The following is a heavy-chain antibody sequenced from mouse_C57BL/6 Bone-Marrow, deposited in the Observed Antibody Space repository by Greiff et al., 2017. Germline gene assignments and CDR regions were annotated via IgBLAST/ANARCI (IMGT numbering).Heavy chain of an antibody. CDR3: TRVAYWYCDV. CDR1: GYTFTDYE. Sequence: QVQLQQSGAELVRPGASVTLSCKASGYTFTDYEMHWVKQTPVHGLEWIGAIDPETGGTAYNQKFKGKAILTADKSSSTAYMELRSLTSEDSAVYYCTRVAYWYCDVWGTGTTVTVSS. V-gene: IGHV1-15*01. CDR2: IDPETGGT. J-gene: IGHJ1*03.